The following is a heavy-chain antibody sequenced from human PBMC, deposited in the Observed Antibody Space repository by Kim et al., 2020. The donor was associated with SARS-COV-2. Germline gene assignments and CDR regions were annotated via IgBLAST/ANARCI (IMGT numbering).Heavy chain of an antibody. CDR1: GFTFSSYA. Sequence: GGSLRLSCSASGFTFSSYAMHWVRQAPGKGLDYVSAISSNGGSTYYADSVKGRFTISRDNSKNTLYLQMSSLRAEDTAVYYCVKGEITMVRGVDGYWGQG. D-gene: IGHD3-10*01. V-gene: IGHV3-64D*09. CDR2: ISSNGGST. CDR3: VKGEITMVRGVDGY. J-gene: IGHJ4*02.